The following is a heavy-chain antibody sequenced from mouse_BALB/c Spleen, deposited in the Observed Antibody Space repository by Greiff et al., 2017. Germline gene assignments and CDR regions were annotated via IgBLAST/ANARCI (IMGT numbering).Heavy chain of an antibody. CDR2: ISYSGST. D-gene: IGHD2-2*01. Sequence: VQLKESGPGLVKPSQSLSLTCTVTGYSITSDYAWNWIRQFPGNKLEWMGYISYSGSTSYNPSLTSRISITRDTSKNQFFLQLNSVTTEDTATYYCARGIDYGYDYAMDYWGQGTSVTVSS. V-gene: IGHV3-2*02. J-gene: IGHJ4*01. CDR1: GYSITSDYA. CDR3: ARGIDYGYDYAMDY.